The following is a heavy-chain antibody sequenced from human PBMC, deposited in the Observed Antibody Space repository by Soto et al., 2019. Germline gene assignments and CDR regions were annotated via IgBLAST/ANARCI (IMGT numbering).Heavy chain of an antibody. Sequence: SETLSLTCTVSGGSISSSSYYWGWIRQPPGKGLEWIGSIFYSGSTYYNPSLKSRVTISVDTSKNQFSLKLSSVTAADTAVYYCAREILTGYYPAGWFDPWGQGTLVTVSS. D-gene: IGHD3-9*01. CDR1: GGSISSSSYY. J-gene: IGHJ5*02. CDR2: IFYSGST. V-gene: IGHV4-39*02. CDR3: AREILTGYYPAGWFDP.